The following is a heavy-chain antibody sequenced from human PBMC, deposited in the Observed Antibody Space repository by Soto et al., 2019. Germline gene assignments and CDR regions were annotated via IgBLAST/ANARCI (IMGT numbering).Heavy chain of an antibody. CDR1: GASISSSSYY. D-gene: IGHD2-21*02. CDR2: IYYSGST. CDR3: ARHPSDFWFDP. J-gene: IGHJ5*02. V-gene: IGHV4-39*01. Sequence: SETLSLTCTVSGASISSSSYYWGWIRQPPGKGLEWIGSIYYSGSTYYNPSLKSRVTVSVDTSKNQFSLKLSSVTAADTAVYYCARHPSDFWFDPWGQGTLVTVSS.